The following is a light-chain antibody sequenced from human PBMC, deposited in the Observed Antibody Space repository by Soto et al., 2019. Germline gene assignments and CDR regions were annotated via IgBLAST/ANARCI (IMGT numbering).Light chain of an antibody. Sequence: EIVLTQSPATLSLSPGERATLSCRASQSVSTYLAWYQQKPGQAPRVLIYDVSDRATGIPARFSGSGSGTNFTLTISGLEPEDFAVYYCQHRSGWPPWTFGQGTKVQI. CDR2: DVS. J-gene: IGKJ1*01. V-gene: IGKV3-11*01. CDR3: QHRSGWPPWT. CDR1: QSVSTY.